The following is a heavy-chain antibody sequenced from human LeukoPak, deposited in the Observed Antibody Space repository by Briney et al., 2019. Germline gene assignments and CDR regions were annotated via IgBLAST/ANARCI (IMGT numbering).Heavy chain of an antibody. D-gene: IGHD1-7*01. CDR2: INTNTGNP. CDR1: GYTFTSYA. Sequence: ASVKVSCKASGYTFTSYAMNWVRQAPGQGLEWMGWINTNTGNPTYAQGFTGRFVFSLDTSVSTAYLQISSLKAEDTAVYYCARLPLNYPRASPLGYWGQGTLVTVSS. J-gene: IGHJ4*02. CDR3: ARLPLNYPRASPLGY. V-gene: IGHV7-4-1*02.